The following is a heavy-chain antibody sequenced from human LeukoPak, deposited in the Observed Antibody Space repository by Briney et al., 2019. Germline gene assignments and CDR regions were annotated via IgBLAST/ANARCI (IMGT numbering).Heavy chain of an antibody. D-gene: IGHD6-19*01. CDR3: AKDLLRLVLSHEPYLDY. CDR1: GFTFSSYG. CDR2: TSYDGSNK. Sequence: GGSLRLSCAGSGFTFSSYGMQWVRQAPGKVLEWVGVTSYDGSNKYYADSVKGRFTISRDNSKNTLYLQMNSLRAEDTAVYYCAKDLLRLVLSHEPYLDYWGLRTLVAVSS. V-gene: IGHV3-30*18. J-gene: IGHJ4*02.